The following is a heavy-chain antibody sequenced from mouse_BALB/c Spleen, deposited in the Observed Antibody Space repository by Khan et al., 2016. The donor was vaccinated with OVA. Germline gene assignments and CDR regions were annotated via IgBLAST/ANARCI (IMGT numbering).Heavy chain of an antibody. CDR2: INPYNDYT. D-gene: IGHD3-1*01. V-gene: IGHV1S136*01. CDR1: GYTFTNYD. J-gene: IGHJ3*01. CDR3: AXGVLGLQTWFAY. Sequence: XVQGVESGPELVKPGASVKMSCKASGYTFTNYDMHWVKQKPGQGLEWIGYINPYNDYTKFNEKFKGKATLTSDKSSSTAYMELSSLTSEDSAVYYCAXGVLGLQTWFAYWGQGTLVTVSA.